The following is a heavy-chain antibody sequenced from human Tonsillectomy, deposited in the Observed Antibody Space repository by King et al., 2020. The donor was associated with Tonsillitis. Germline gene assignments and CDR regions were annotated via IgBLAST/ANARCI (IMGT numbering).Heavy chain of an antibody. D-gene: IGHD5-12*01. Sequence: LVESGGGLVQPGGSLRLSCAASGFTFSSYAMSWVRQAPGKGLEWVSAISGSGGSTYYADSVKGRFTISRDNSKNTLYLQMNSLRAEDTAVYYCAKNGGWLKVGGGYWYFDLWGRGTLVTVSS. CDR1: GFTFSSYA. CDR2: ISGSGGST. CDR3: AKNGGWLKVGGGYWYFDL. J-gene: IGHJ2*01. V-gene: IGHV3-23*04.